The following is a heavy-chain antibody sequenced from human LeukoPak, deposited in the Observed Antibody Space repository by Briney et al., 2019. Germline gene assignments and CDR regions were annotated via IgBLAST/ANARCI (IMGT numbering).Heavy chain of an antibody. Sequence: SETLSLTCAVYGGSFSGYYWSWIRQPPGKGLEWIGEINHSGSTNYTPSLKSRVTISVDTSKNQFSLKLSSVTAADTAVYYCARGPYSTLRHYNWFDPWGQGTLVTVSS. V-gene: IGHV4-34*01. J-gene: IGHJ5*02. CDR3: ARGPYSTLRHYNWFDP. D-gene: IGHD4-11*01. CDR2: INHSGST. CDR1: GGSFSGYY.